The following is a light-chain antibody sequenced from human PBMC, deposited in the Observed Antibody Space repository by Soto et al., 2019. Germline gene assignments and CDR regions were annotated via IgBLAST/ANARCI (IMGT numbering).Light chain of an antibody. J-gene: IGLJ1*01. CDR3: SSYTSSSTVGV. Sequence: QSVLTQPASVSGSPGQSITVSCTGTSSDIGAYDYVSWYQQHPGKAPKVIISEVSKRPSGVSHRFSGSKSGNTASLTISGLQAEDEADYYCSSYTSSSTVGVFGTGTKSPS. CDR2: EVS. CDR1: SSDIGAYDY. V-gene: IGLV2-14*01.